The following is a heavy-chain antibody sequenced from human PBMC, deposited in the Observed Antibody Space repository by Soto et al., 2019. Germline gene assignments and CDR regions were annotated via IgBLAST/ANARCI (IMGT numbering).Heavy chain of an antibody. CDR1: GGSISSKNYY. J-gene: IGHJ4*02. Sequence: SETLSLTCTVSGGSISSKNYYWGWIRQPPGKGLEWIGSIHYTGITVYNPPLKSRVTISVDTSWNQFSLRLISVTAADTAVYFCARQDWRSGAYPDYWGQGTQVTVSS. CDR3: ARQDWRSGAYPDY. V-gene: IGHV4-39*01. D-gene: IGHD1-1*01. CDR2: IHYTGIT.